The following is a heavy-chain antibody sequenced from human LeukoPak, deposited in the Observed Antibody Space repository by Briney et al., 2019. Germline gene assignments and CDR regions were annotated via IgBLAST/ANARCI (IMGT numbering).Heavy chain of an antibody. CDR2: MYYTGGT. CDR1: GVSISSSPSY. D-gene: IGHD3-3*01. J-gene: IGHJ5*02. Sequence: SETLSLTCSVSGVSISSSPSYCGWIRQSPGRGLEWIGSMYYTGGTYYNPSLKSRVTISVDTSKNQFSLKLSSVTAADTAVYYCARDLPYDFWSGYRLNWFDPWGQGTLVTVSS. CDR3: ARDLPYDFWSGYRLNWFDP. V-gene: IGHV4-39*07.